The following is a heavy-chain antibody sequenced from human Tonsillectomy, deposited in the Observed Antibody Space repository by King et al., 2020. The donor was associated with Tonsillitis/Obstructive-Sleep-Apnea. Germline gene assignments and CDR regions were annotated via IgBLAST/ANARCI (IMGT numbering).Heavy chain of an antibody. CDR2: IYPGDSDT. J-gene: IGHJ3*02. CDR3: ARRNSYYDIISNAFDI. V-gene: IGHV5-51*03. D-gene: IGHD3-22*01. CDR1: GYSFTTYW. Sequence: EVQLVESGAEVKKPGESLKISCKGSGYSFTTYWIGWVRQMPGKGLEWMGIIYPGDSDTRYSPSFQGQVTISADKSISTAYLQWSSLKASDTAMYYCARRNSYYDIISNAFDIWGQGTMVTVSS.